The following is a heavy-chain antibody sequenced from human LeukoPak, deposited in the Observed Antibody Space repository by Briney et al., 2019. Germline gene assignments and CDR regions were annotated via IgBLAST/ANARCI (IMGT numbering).Heavy chain of an antibody. CDR1: GGSMSSYY. Sequence: SETLSLTCTVSGGSMSSYYWSWIRQPPGKGLEWVGYIYYNGSTNYNPSLKSRVTISVDTSKNQFSLKLSSVTAADTAVYYCARHSPYSSGWYETFDIWGQGTMVTVSS. V-gene: IGHV4-59*08. CDR2: IYYNGST. J-gene: IGHJ3*02. CDR3: ARHSPYSSGWYETFDI. D-gene: IGHD6-19*01.